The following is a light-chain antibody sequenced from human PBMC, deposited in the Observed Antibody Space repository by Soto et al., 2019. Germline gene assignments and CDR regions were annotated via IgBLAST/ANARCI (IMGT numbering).Light chain of an antibody. V-gene: IGKV3-11*01. Sequence: EIVLTQSPATLSSFPGDRVTLSCRASQAVNTRLAWYQHKPGQAPRLLIYDASKRATGIPARFSGSGSGTDFTLTISSLEPEDFAVYYCQQRSNWPLTFGGGTKVDIK. J-gene: IGKJ4*01. CDR3: QQRSNWPLT. CDR1: QAVNTR. CDR2: DAS.